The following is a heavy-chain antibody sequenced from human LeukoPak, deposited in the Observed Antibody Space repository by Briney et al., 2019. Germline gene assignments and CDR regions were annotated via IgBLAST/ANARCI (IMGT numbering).Heavy chain of an antibody. V-gene: IGHV3-7*01. J-gene: IGHJ5*02. CDR3: ARVIGGNWFDP. CDR2: IKQDGSEK. CDR1: GFTFSSYW. Sequence: GGSLRLSCAASGFTFSSYWMSWVRQAPGKGLEWVANIKQDGSEKYYVDSVKGGFTISRDNAKNSLYLQMNSLRAEDTAVYYCARVIGGNWFDPWGQGTLVTVSS. D-gene: IGHD3-22*01.